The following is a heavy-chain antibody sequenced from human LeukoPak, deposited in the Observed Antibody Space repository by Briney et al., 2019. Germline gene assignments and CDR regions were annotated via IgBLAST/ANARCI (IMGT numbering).Heavy chain of an antibody. J-gene: IGHJ4*02. CDR1: GYTFTSYD. Sequence: ASVKVSCKASGYTFTSYDTNWVRQATGQGLEWMGWMNPNSGNTGYAQKFQGRVTMTRNTSISTAYMELSSLRSEDTAVYYCARGPIGSSGYYLRFWGQGTLVTVSS. D-gene: IGHD3-22*01. V-gene: IGHV1-8*01. CDR3: ARGPIGSSGYYLRF. CDR2: MNPNSGNT.